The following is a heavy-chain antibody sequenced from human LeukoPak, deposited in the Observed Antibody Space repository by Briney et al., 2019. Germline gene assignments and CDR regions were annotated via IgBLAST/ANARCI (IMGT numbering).Heavy chain of an antibody. CDR1: GFTFSNYW. Sequence: PGGSLRLSCAAYGFTFSNYWMQWVRQAPGKGLVWVSRINSDESRTNYADSVKGRFTISRDNAKNTLYLQISSLRDEDTAVYYCARVDYDSTYYFDYWGQGTLVTVSS. CDR3: ARVDYDSTYYFDY. V-gene: IGHV3-74*01. J-gene: IGHJ4*02. D-gene: IGHD3-22*01. CDR2: INSDESRT.